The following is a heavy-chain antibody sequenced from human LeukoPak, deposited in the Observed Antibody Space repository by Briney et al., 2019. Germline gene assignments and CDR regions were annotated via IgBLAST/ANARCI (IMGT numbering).Heavy chain of an antibody. J-gene: IGHJ5*02. V-gene: IGHV3-20*04. CDR2: INWNGGST. D-gene: IGHD3-10*01. CDR1: GFTFDDYG. Sequence: GGSLRLSCAASGFTFDDYGMSWVRLAPGKGLEWVSGINWNGGSTGYADSVKGRFTISRDNAKNSLYLQMNSLRAEDTALYYCARAEYYGSGSYPSFDPWGQGTLVTVSS. CDR3: ARAEYYGSGSYPSFDP.